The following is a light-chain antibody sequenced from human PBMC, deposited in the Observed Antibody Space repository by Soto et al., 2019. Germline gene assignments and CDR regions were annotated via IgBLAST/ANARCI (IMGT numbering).Light chain of an antibody. V-gene: IGLV1-40*01. CDR1: SSNIGAGYD. Sequence: QSVLTQPPSVSGAPGQRVTISCSGSSSNIGAGYDVHWYQQLPGTAPKLLISANNIRPSGVPDRFSGSKSGTSASLAITGLQAENEADYYCQSYGSSLSGSGVFGGGTQLTVL. CDR2: ANN. CDR3: QSYGSSLSGSGV. J-gene: IGLJ3*02.